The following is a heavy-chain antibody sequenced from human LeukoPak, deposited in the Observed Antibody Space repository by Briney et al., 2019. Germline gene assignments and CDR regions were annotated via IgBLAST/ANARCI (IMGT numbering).Heavy chain of an antibody. CDR2: IHHSGST. CDR1: GGSFNDYY. J-gene: IGHJ4*02. Sequence: SETLSLTCAVYGGSFNDYYWSWIRQPPGKGLQWIGEIHHSGSTNYNPSLKSRVTISIDTSKNQFSLKLSSVTAADTAVYYCARVGLRWYFDYWGQGTLVTVSS. D-gene: IGHD4-23*01. V-gene: IGHV4-34*01. CDR3: ARVGLRWYFDY.